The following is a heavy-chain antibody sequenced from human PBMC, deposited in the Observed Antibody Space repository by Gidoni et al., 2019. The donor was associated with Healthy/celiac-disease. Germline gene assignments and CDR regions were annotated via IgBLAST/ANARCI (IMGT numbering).Heavy chain of an antibody. Sequence: QLQLQESGPGLVKPSETLPLTCTVSGGSISSSSYYWGWIRQPPGKGLEWIGSIYYSGSTYYNPSLKSRVTISVDTSKNQFSLKLSSVTAADTAVYYCARLSSGWYNNWFDPWGQGTLVTVSS. V-gene: IGHV4-39*01. CDR1: GGSISSSSYY. J-gene: IGHJ5*02. D-gene: IGHD6-19*01. CDR3: ARLSSGWYNNWFDP. CDR2: IYYSGST.